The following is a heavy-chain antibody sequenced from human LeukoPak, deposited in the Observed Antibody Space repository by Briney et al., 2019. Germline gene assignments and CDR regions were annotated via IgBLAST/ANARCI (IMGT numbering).Heavy chain of an antibody. J-gene: IGHJ6*02. CDR2: ISGSGGST. Sequence: GGSLRLSCAASGFTFSSYAMSWVRQAPGKGLEWVSAISGSGGSTYYADSVKGRFTISRDNSKNTLYLQMNSLRAEDTAVYYCARDSIPTVTYYGMDVWGQGTTVTVSS. D-gene: IGHD4-17*01. CDR1: GFTFSSYA. CDR3: ARDSIPTVTYYGMDV. V-gene: IGHV3-23*01.